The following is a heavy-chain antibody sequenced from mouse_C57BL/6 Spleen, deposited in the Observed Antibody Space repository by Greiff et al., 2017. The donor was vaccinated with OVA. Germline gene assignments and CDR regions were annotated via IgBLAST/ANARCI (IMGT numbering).Heavy chain of an antibody. CDR3: ARKGGSSYDYFDY. CDR1: GYTFTSYW. Sequence: QVQLQQSGAELVMPGASVKLSCKASGYTFTSYWIHWVKQRPGQGLEWIGEIDPSDSYTNYNQKFKGKSTLTVDKSSSTAYMQLSSLTSEDSAVYYCARKGGSSYDYFDYWGQGTTLTVSS. J-gene: IGHJ2*01. D-gene: IGHD1-1*01. CDR2: IDPSDSYT. V-gene: IGHV1-69*01.